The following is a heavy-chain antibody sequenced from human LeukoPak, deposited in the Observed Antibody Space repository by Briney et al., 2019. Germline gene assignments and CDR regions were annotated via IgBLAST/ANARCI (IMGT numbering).Heavy chain of an antibody. CDR2: INEHGIP. D-gene: IGHD3-10*01. J-gene: IGHJ4*02. Sequence: PGGSLRLSCAASGFTFRNYWMYWVRQAPGKGLVWIANINEHGIPMYEDSVKGRFTISRDNARDTLYLQMNSLRVDDTAVYYCASRTYYYGSGRLTYGYWGQGTLVTVSS. V-gene: IGHV3-74*03. CDR1: GFTFRNYW. CDR3: ASRTYYYGSGRLTYGY.